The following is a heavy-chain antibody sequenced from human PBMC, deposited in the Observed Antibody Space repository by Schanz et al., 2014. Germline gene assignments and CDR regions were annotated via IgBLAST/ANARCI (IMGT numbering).Heavy chain of an antibody. D-gene: IGHD7-27*01. J-gene: IGHJ3*01. CDR2: ISYDGSFK. CDR1: GFTFRGYA. Sequence: VQLVESGGGLVQPGGSLRLSCAASGFTFRGYAMSWVRQAPGRGLEWVAVISYDGSFKNYADSVRGRITMSRDNSKNTMYLQINNLRADDTAVYYCARELPGVVAFDFWGQGTMVTVSS. V-gene: IGHV3-33*08. CDR3: ARELPGVVAFDF.